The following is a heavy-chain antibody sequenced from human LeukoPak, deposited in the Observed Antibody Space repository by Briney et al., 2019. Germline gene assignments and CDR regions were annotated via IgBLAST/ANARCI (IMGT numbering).Heavy chain of an antibody. CDR3: ARDRSPNYYDSSGYSDFDY. J-gene: IGHJ4*02. Sequence: SETLSLTRAVYGGSFSGYYWSWIRQPPGKGLEWIGEINHSGSTNYNPSLKSRVTISVDTSKNQFSLKLSSVTAAATAVYYCARDRSPNYYDSSGYSDFDYWGQGTLVTVSS. CDR2: INHSGST. D-gene: IGHD3-22*01. CDR1: GGSFSGYY. V-gene: IGHV4-34*01.